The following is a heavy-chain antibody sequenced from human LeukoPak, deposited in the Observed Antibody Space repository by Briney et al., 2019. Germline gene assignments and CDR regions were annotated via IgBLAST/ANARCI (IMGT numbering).Heavy chain of an antibody. Sequence: GGSLRLSCAASGFTFSSYAMSWVRQAPGSGLEWVSAISGSGGSTYYADSVKGRFTISRDNSKNTLYLQMNSLRAEDTAVYYCAKDAPYSYYYGSGSYPFMDVWGQGTTVTVSS. CDR1: GFTFSSYA. D-gene: IGHD3-10*01. J-gene: IGHJ6*02. CDR3: AKDAPYSYYYGSGSYPFMDV. CDR2: ISGSGGST. V-gene: IGHV3-23*01.